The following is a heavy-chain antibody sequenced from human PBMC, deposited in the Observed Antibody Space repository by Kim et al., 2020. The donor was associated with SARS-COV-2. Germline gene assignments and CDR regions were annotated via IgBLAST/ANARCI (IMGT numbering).Heavy chain of an antibody. D-gene: IGHD2-21*01. CDR2: IIGGGGAS. Sequence: GGSLRLSCAASGFPFTAYTMNWVRQAPGKGLEWVSSIIGGGGASYYADSVKGRFTISRDNSKNTLYLHMNSLRADDTALYYCAQGVGGDRGGWGEGSLVT. CDR3: AQGVGGDRGG. V-gene: IGHV3-23*01. J-gene: IGHJ4*02. CDR1: GFPFTAYT.